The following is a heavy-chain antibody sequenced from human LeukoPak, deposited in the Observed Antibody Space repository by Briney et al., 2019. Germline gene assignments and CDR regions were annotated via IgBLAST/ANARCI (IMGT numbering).Heavy chain of an antibody. Sequence: PGGSLRLSCAASGFTFSNYALSWVRQAPGKGLEWVSSISASGGSTVYADSVKGRFTISRDNSKNTLYLQMNSLRAEDTAVYYCANRNYNAKSDYYSYYFDYWGQGTLVTVSS. CDR3: ANRNYNAKSDYYSYYFDY. D-gene: IGHD3-22*01. CDR1: GFTFSNYA. V-gene: IGHV3-23*01. J-gene: IGHJ4*02. CDR2: ISASGGST.